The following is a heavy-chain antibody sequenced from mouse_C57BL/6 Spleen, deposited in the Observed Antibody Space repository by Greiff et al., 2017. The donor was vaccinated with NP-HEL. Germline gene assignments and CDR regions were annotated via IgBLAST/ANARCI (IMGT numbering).Heavy chain of an antibody. CDR3: ARDELHWFAY. D-gene: IGHD1-1*01. CDR2: ISDGGSYT. Sequence: LMESGGGLVKPGGSLKLSCAASGFTFSSYAMSWVRQTPEKRLEWVATISDGGSYTYYPDNVKGRFTISRDNAKNNLYLQMSHLKSEDTAMYYCARDELHWFAYWGQGTLVTVSA. V-gene: IGHV5-4*01. CDR1: GFTFSSYA. J-gene: IGHJ3*01.